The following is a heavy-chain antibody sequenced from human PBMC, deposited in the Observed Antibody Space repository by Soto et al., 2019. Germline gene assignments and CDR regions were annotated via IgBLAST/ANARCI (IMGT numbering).Heavy chain of an antibody. J-gene: IGHJ5*02. CDR3: ARDELAMRYSSGTQPSLGFDP. D-gene: IGHD6-19*01. CDR1: GFTFSSYG. Sequence: HVQLVESGGGVVQPGRSLRLSCAESGFTFSSYGMHWVRQAPGKGLEWVAVIWYDGSNKYYADSVKGRFTIYRDNSKNTLYLQMNSLRAEDTDVYYCARDELAMRYSSGTQPSLGFDPWGQGTRVNVSS. CDR2: IWYDGSNK. V-gene: IGHV3-33*01.